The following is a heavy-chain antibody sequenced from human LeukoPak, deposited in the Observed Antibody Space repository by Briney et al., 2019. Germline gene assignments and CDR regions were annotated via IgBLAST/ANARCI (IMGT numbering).Heavy chain of an antibody. CDR1: DFTFSFYW. V-gene: IGHV3-7*01. D-gene: IGHD6-19*01. Sequence: GGSLRLSCAASDFTFSFYWMTWVRQAPGEGLEWVANILPDGSEKYYLDSVKGRFTISRDNPTNSLYLQINSLRAEDTALYYCGRLARNAWYAVDYWGEGTLVTVSS. CDR2: ILPDGSEK. CDR3: GRLARNAWYAVDY. J-gene: IGHJ4*02.